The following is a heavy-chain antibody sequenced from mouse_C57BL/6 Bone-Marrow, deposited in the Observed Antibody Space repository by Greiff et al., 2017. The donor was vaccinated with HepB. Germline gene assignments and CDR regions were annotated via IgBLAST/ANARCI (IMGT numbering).Heavy chain of an antibody. CDR3: TRVVYDGYYNYFDY. CDR1: GFTFSSYA. D-gene: IGHD2-3*01. CDR2: ISSGGDYI. V-gene: IGHV5-9-1*02. Sequence: EVNLVESGEGLVKPGGSLKLSCAASGFTFSSYAMSWVRQTPEKRLEWVAYISSGGDYIDYADTVKGRFTISRDNARNTLYLQMSSLKSEDTAMYYCTRVVYDGYYNYFDYWGQGTTLTVSS. J-gene: IGHJ2*01.